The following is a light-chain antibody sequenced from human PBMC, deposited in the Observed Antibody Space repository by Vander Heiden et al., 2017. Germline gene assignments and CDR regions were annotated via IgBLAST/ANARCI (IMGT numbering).Light chain of an antibody. V-gene: IGKV1-17*01. CDR2: AAS. Sequence: DIQMTQSPSSLSASIGDRVTITCRASQGIQNDLRWYQQKPGKAPKRLIYAASRLESGFPTRFGGSQSGTEFMLTISSLQPEDFATYYCHQHYSYPQTFGQGTKVEI. J-gene: IGKJ1*01. CDR1: QGIQND. CDR3: HQHYSYPQT.